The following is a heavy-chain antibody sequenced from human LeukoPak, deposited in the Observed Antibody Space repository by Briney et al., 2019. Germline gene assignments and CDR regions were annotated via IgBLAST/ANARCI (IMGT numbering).Heavy chain of an antibody. Sequence: SETLSLTCAVYGGSFSGYYWSWIRQPAGKGLEWIGRIYTSGSTNYNPSLKSRVTMSVDTSKNQFSLKLSSVTAADTAVYYCARDRAIQDIVVVPAVMDNWFDPWGQGTLVTVSS. J-gene: IGHJ5*02. V-gene: IGHV4-59*10. D-gene: IGHD2-2*01. CDR3: ARDRAIQDIVVVPAVMDNWFDP. CDR2: IYTSGST. CDR1: GGSFSGYY.